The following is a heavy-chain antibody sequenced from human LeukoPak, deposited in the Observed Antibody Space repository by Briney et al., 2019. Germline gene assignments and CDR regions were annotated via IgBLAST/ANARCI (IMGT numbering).Heavy chain of an antibody. D-gene: IGHD3-10*01. CDR2: ISSSSSYI. V-gene: IGHV3-21*01. J-gene: IGHJ4*02. CDR3: ARDGITMVRGVIDY. CDR1: GFTFSSNS. Sequence: GGSLRLSCAASGFTFSSNSMNWVRQAPGKGLEWVSSISSSSSYIYYADSVKGRFTISRDNAKNSLYLQMNSLRAEDTAVYYCARDGITMVRGVIDYWGQGTLVTVSS.